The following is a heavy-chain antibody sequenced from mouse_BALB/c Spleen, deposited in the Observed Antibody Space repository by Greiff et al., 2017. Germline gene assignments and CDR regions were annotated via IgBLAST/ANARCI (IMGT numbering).Heavy chain of an antibody. J-gene: IGHJ3*01. V-gene: IGHV1-5*01. CDR1: GYSFTSYW. Sequence: EVQLQQSGTVLARPGASVKMSCKASGYSFTSYWMHWVKQRPGQGLEWIGAIYPGNSDTSYNQKFKGKAKLTAVTSASTAYMELSSLTNEDSAVYYCTRMRTSGTTGCAYWGQGTLVTVSA. CDR2: IYPGNSDT. CDR3: TRMRTSGTTGCAY. D-gene: IGHD3-1*01.